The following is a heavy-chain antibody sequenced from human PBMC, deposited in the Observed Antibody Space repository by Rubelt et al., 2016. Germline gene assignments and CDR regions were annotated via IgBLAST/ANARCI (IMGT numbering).Heavy chain of an antibody. Sequence: QVQLVESGGGVVQPGRSLRLSCAASGFTFSSYAMHWVRQAPGKGLEWVAVISYDGSNKYYADSVKGRFTISRENSKNTLYLIMNSLRAEEPAGYYCAREPVSIAALGLYYYGMDVWGQGTTVTVSS. J-gene: IGHJ6*02. CDR3: AREPVSIAALGLYYYGMDV. V-gene: IGHV3-30*04. CDR1: GFTFSSYA. CDR2: ISYDGSNK. D-gene: IGHD6-6*01.